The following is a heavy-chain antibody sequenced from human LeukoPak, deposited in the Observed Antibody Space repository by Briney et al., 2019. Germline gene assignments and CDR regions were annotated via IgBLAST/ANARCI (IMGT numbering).Heavy chain of an antibody. J-gene: IGHJ4*02. CDR1: GFTLDDYA. D-gene: IGHD6-19*01. CDR3: AEGRDSSGWPSLYYFDY. Sequence: PGRSLRLSCAASGFTLDDYAMHWVRQAPGKGLEWVSGISWNSGSIGCADSVKGRFTISRDNAKNSLYLQMNSLRAEDTALYYCAEGRDSSGWPSLYYFDYWGQGTLVTVSS. CDR2: ISWNSGSI. V-gene: IGHV3-9*01.